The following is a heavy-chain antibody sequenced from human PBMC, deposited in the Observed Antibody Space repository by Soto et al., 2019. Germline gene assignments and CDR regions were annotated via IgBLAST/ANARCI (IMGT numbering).Heavy chain of an antibody. CDR2: ISGQIAKT. J-gene: IGHJ4*02. Sequence: GPEVKKPGASVKVSCKASGYSFHNFGIIWVRQAPGQGLEWMGWISGQIAKTNYAQKFQGKVTMTTDTSTSTAYMELNTLTSDDTAMYYCARGPPSGSFSLTPRYWGQGTLVTVSS. D-gene: IGHD1-26*01. CDR3: ARGPPSGSFSLTPRY. V-gene: IGHV1-18*04. CDR1: GYSFHNFG.